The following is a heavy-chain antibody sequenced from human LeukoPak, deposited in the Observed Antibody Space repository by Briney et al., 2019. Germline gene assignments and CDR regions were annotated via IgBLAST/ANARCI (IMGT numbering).Heavy chain of an antibody. D-gene: IGHD3-10*01. CDR2: ISANGINT. Sequence: GGSLRLSCAASGFSSSIYGMSWVRQAPGKGLHWLSAISANGINTYYADSVKGRFTISRDNSKNTLYLHIHSLGADDTALYYCAKDLHGAFDYWGQGILVTVSS. CDR1: GFSSSIYG. CDR3: AKDLHGAFDY. J-gene: IGHJ4*02. V-gene: IGHV3-23*01.